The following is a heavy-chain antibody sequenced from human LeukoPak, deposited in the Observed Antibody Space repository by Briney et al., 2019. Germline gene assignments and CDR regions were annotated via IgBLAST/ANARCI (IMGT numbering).Heavy chain of an antibody. CDR3: ARDVVYNWNPTDDAFDI. CDR2: IIPIFGTA. CDR1: GGTFSSYA. V-gene: IGHV1-69*05. Sequence: SVKVSCKASGGTFSSYAISWVRQAPGQGLEWMGGIIPIFGTANYAQKFQGRVTITTDESTSTAYMELSSLRSEDTAVYYCARDVVYNWNPTDDAFDIWGQGTMVTVSS. J-gene: IGHJ3*02. D-gene: IGHD1-20*01.